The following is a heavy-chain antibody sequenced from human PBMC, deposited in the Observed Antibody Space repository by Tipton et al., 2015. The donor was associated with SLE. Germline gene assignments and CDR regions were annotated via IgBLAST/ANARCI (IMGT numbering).Heavy chain of an antibody. J-gene: IGHJ6*02. CDR1: EFTFSQYA. D-gene: IGHD4-17*01. CDR2: ISGRGSLT. CDR3: ARDLAPYGDFYFYYAMDV. V-gene: IGHV3-23*01. Sequence: GSLRLSCAASEFTFSQYAMTWVRQAPGKGLEWVSTISGRGSLTYYADSVKGRFTISRHNSENTLFLQMNSLRAEDMAVYFCARDLAPYGDFYFYYAMDVWGQGTTVTVSS.